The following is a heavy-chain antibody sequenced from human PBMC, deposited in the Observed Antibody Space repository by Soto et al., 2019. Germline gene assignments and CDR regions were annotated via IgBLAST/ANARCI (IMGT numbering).Heavy chain of an antibody. CDR2: ISYDGSNK. CDR1: GFTFSSYG. V-gene: IGHV3-30*03. CDR3: ARQSLLKSIPIYGYFYYAMDV. Sequence: QVQLVESGGGVVQPGRSLRLSCAASGFTFSSYGMHWVRQAPGKGLEWVAVISYDGSNKYYADSVKGRFTISRDNARNSLYLQMSSLRAEDTAVYYCARQSLLKSIPIYGYFYYAMDVWGQGTSVIVSS. J-gene: IGHJ6*02. D-gene: IGHD3-3*01.